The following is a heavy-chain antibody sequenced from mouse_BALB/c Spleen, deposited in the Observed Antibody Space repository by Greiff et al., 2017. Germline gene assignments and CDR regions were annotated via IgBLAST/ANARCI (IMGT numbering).Heavy chain of an antibody. CDR1: GFTFSSYY. CDR2: INSNGGST. J-gene: IGHJ4*01. V-gene: IGHV5-6-2*01. Sequence: EVKLVESGGGLVKPGGSLKLSCAASGFTFSSYYMSWVRQTPEKRLEWVAAINSNGGSTYYPDTVKGRFTISRDNAKNTLYLQMSSLKSEDTALYYCARHRYDYAMAYWGQGTSVTVSS. D-gene: IGHD2-14*01. CDR3: ARHRYDYAMAY.